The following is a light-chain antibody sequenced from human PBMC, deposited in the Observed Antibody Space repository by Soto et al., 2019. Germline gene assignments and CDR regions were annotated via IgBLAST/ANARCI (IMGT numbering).Light chain of an antibody. CDR1: QSISNH. V-gene: IGKV1-39*01. J-gene: IGKJ1*01. CDR3: QQSDSTRP. Sequence: DIQTNPSPSSLSASVSVRVVITCRASQSISNHLNWYQQKPGKAPKLLIYDASSLESGVPSRFSGSGSGTDFTLTISSLQPEDFATYYCQQSDSTRPFGQGTKVDIK. CDR2: DAS.